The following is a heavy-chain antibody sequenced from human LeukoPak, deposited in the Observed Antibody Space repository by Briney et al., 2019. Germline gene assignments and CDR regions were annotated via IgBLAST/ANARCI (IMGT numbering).Heavy chain of an antibody. D-gene: IGHD1-1*01. CDR3: AGGTFPTFDY. J-gene: IGHJ4*02. CDR1: GVSISSGGYY. V-gene: IGHV4-31*03. Sequence: NTSETLSLTCTVSGVSISSGGYYWSWIRQHPGKGLEWIGYIYYSGSTYYNPSLKSRVTISVDTSKNQFSLKLSSVTAADTAVYYCAGGTFPTFDYWGQGTLVTVSS. CDR2: IYYSGST.